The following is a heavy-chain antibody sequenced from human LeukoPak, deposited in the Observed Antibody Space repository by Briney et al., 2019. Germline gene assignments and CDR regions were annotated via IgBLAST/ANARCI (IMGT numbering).Heavy chain of an antibody. CDR3: ARPTSPSYDYSDHSPYYFDY. V-gene: IGHV5-51*01. CDR2: IYPGDSDT. J-gene: IGHJ4*02. CDR1: GYSFTSYW. D-gene: IGHD4-17*01. Sequence: GESLKISCKGSGYSFTSYWIGWVRQMPGKGLEWMGIIYPGDSDTRYSPSFQGQVTISADKSISTAYLQWSSLKASDTAMYYCARPTSPSYDYSDHSPYYFDYWGQGTLVTVSS.